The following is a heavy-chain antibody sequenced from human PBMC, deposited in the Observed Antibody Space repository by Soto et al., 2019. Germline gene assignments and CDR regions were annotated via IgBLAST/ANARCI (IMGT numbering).Heavy chain of an antibody. CDR2: IYYSGST. CDR1: CGSVRSVSYY. CDR3: ARDSDSSRFNWFAP. J-gene: IGHJ5*02. V-gene: IGHV4-61*01. Sequence: PSETMSLTSTVSCGSVRSVSYYWSWIRQPPGKGLEWIGYIYYSGSTNYNPSLKSRVTISVDTSKNQFSLKLSSVTAADTAVYYCARDSDSSRFNWFAPWGQGTLVTVSS. D-gene: IGHD6-13*01.